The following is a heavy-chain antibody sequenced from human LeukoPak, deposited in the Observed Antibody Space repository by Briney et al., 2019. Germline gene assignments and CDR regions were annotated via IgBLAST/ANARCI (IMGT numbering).Heavy chain of an antibody. CDR1: GFTFSSYW. Sequence: GGSLRLSCEASGFTFSSYWMHWVRQAPGTGPVWVSRIKSDGSNYYADSVKGRFTISRDNAKNTLYLQMNSLRAEDTAVYYCARGAWTAYYFDYWGQGTLVTVSS. V-gene: IGHV3-74*01. D-gene: IGHD3/OR15-3a*01. J-gene: IGHJ4*02. CDR2: IKSDGSN. CDR3: ARGAWTAYYFDY.